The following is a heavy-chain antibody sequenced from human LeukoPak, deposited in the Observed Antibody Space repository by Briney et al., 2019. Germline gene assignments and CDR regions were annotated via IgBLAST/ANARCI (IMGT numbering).Heavy chain of an antibody. CDR2: ISGSGDST. J-gene: IGHJ4*02. V-gene: IGHV3-23*01. D-gene: IGHD3-16*02. CDR1: GFTFSSYA. Sequence: GGSLRLSCAASGFTFSSYAMSWVRQAPGKGLEWVSVISGSGDSTYYADSVKGRFTISRDNSKNTLYLQMNSLRAEDTAVYYCAKGMGGSNWGSYRITPFDYWGQGTLVPVSS. CDR3: AKGMGGSNWGSYRITPFDY.